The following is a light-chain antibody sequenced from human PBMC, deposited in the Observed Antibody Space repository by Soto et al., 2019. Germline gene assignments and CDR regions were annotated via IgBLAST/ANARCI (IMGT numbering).Light chain of an antibody. CDR1: QSVSSN. CDR2: GAF. J-gene: IGKJ1*01. CDR3: QQYNDWPLT. V-gene: IGKV3-15*01. Sequence: EIVMTQSPATLSVSPGERATLSRRASQSVSSNLAWYQQKPGQAPSLLIYGAFTRATGIPARFSGTGSGTEFTLTISSLQSEDFALYYCQQYNDWPLTFGQGTKVDIK.